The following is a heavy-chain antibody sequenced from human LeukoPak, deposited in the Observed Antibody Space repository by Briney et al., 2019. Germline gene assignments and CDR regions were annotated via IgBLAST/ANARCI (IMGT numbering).Heavy chain of an antibody. V-gene: IGHV6-1*01. Sequence: SQTLSLTCDIFGDSVSSGSGGWNWIRQSPSRGLEWLGRTYYRSRWYIDYAVSVKSRITINPYTSKNQFSLQLNSVTPEDTAVYYCARDGDYSRGWPFDYWGQGTLVTVSS. CDR1: GDSVSSGSGG. J-gene: IGHJ4*02. CDR2: TYYRSRWYI. CDR3: ARDGDYSRGWPFDY. D-gene: IGHD6-19*01.